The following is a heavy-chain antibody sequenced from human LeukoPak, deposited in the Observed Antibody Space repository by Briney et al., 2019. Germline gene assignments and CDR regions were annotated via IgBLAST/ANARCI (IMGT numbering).Heavy chain of an antibody. J-gene: IGHJ4*02. D-gene: IGHD3-22*01. CDR1: GGSISSYY. CDR3: ARHSRGYYFD. CDR2: IHYSGST. Sequence: SETLSLTCTVSGGSISSYYWSWIRQPPGKGLEWIGYIHYSGSTNYNPSLKSRVTISVDTSKNQFSLKLSSVTAADTAVYYCARHSRGYYFDWGQGTLVTVSS. V-gene: IGHV4-59*08.